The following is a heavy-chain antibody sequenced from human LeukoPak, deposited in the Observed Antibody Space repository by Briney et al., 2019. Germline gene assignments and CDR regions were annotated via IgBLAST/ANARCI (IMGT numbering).Heavy chain of an antibody. CDR3: ATGGYCSGGSCRLDY. CDR2: IHYSGST. D-gene: IGHD2-15*01. V-gene: IGHV4-39*01. J-gene: IGHJ4*02. CDR1: GGSISSSSYY. Sequence: PSETLSLTCTVSGGSISSSSYYWGWIRQPPGKGLGWIGSIHYSGSTYYNPSLKSRVTISVDTSKSQFSLKLSSVTAADTAVYYCATGGYCSGGSCRLDYWGQGTLVTVSS.